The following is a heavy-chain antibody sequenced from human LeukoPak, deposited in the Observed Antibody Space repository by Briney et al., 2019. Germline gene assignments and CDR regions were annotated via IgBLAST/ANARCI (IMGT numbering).Heavy chain of an antibody. J-gene: IGHJ6*02. Sequence: GESLKISCKGSGYSFTSYWIGWVRQMPGKGLEWIGIIYPGDSDTRYSPSFLGQVTISADKSISTAYLQWSSLKASDTAMYYCASSSGPRYYGLDFWGQGTTVTVSS. CDR3: ASSSGPRYYGLDF. CDR2: IYPGDSDT. V-gene: IGHV5-51*01. CDR1: GYSFTSYW.